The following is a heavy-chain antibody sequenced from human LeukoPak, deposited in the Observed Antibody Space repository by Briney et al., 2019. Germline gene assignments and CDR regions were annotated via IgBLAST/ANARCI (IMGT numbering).Heavy chain of an antibody. D-gene: IGHD6-19*01. CDR3: ARDRDRKAVAGLFDY. V-gene: IGHV3-30-3*01. J-gene: IGHJ4*02. CDR2: ISYDGSNK. CDR1: GFTFSSYA. Sequence: GRSLRLSCEASGFTFSSYAMHWVRQAPGKGLEWVAVISYDGSNKYYADSVKGRFTISRDNSKNTLYLQMNSLRAEDTAVYYCARDRDRKAVAGLFDYWGQGTLVTVSS.